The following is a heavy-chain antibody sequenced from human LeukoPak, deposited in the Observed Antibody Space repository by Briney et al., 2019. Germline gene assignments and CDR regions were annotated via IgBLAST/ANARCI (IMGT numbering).Heavy chain of an antibody. CDR3: ARGRGVGTMIVVVNRPVNYYFDY. V-gene: IGHV1-8*03. J-gene: IGHJ4*02. Sequence: GASVKVSCKASGYTFTSYDIDWVRQATGQGLEWMGWMNPNSGNTGYAQKFQGRVTITRNTSISTAYMELSSLRSEDTAVYYCARGRGVGTMIVVVNRPVNYYFDYWGQGTLVTVSS. CDR1: GYTFTSYD. D-gene: IGHD3-22*01. CDR2: MNPNSGNT.